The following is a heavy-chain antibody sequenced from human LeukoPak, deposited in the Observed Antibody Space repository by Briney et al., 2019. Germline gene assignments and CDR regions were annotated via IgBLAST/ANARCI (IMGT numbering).Heavy chain of an antibody. CDR2: IYPRDGST. CDR1: GYSFTSNY. V-gene: IGHV1-46*01. Sequence: ASVKVSCKASGYSFTSNYIHWVRQAPGQGLEWMGMIYPRDGSTSYAQKFQGRVTITADESTSTAYMELSSLRSEDTAVYYCAREFVGRAFMVYYGMDVWGQGTTVTVSS. CDR3: AREFVGRAFMVYYGMDV. D-gene: IGHD3-10*01. J-gene: IGHJ6*02.